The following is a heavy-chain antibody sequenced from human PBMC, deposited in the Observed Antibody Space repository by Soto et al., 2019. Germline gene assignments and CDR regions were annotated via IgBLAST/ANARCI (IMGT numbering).Heavy chain of an antibody. V-gene: IGHV3-20*04. CDR3: ARDYYGSGSYNYYFDY. CDR2: INWDGGST. CDR1: GFTFDDYG. Sequence: PGGTLRLSCAASGFTFDDYGMSWVRQAPGKGLEWVSGINWDGGSTGYADSVKGRFTISRDNAKNSLYLQMNSLRAEDTALYYCARDYYGSGSYNYYFDYWGQGTLVTVSS. J-gene: IGHJ4*02. D-gene: IGHD3-10*01.